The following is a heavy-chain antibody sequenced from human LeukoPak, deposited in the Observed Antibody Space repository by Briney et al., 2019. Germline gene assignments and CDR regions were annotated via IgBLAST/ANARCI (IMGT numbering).Heavy chain of an antibody. Sequence: GGSLRLSCAASGFTFSTYWMRWVCQAPGKGLEWVANIKQDGSEKYYVDSVKGRFTISRDNAKNSLYLQMNSLRAEDTAVYYCARVIITTGGFDYGMDVWGQGTTVTVSS. CDR2: IKQDGSEK. CDR3: ARVIITTGGFDYGMDV. D-gene: IGHD3-10*01. J-gene: IGHJ6*02. CDR1: GFTFSTYW. V-gene: IGHV3-7*04.